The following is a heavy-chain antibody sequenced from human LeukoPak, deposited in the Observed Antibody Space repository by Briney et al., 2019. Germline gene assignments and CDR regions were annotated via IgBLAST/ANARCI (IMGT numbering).Heavy chain of an antibody. CDR3: ARDTYYYDSSGYYTFMNWFDP. D-gene: IGHD3-22*01. V-gene: IGHV4-4*07. Sequence: SETLSLTCTVSGGSISSYYWSWIRQPAGKGLECIGRIYTSGSANYNPSLKSRVTMSVDTSKNQFSLKLSSVTAADTAVYYCARDTYYYDSSGYYTFMNWFDPWGQGTLVTVSS. CDR2: IYTSGSA. CDR1: GGSISSYY. J-gene: IGHJ5*02.